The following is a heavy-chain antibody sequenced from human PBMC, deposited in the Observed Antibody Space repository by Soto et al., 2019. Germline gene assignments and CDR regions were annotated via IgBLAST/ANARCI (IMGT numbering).Heavy chain of an antibody. CDR1: GFTFSSYA. V-gene: IGHV3-15*01. J-gene: IGHJ3*02. Sequence: GGSLRLSCAASGFTFSSYAMHWVRQAPGKGLEWVGRIKSKTDGGTTDYAAPVKGRFTISRDDSKNTLYLQMNSLKTEDTAVYYCTTDPNPEYSSSSAPEYAFDIWGQGTMVTVSS. CDR3: TTDPNPEYSSSSAPEYAFDI. D-gene: IGHD6-6*01. CDR2: IKSKTDGGTT.